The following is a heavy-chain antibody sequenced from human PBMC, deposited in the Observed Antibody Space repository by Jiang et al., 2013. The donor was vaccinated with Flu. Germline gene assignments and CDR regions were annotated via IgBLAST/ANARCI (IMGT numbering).Heavy chain of an antibody. Sequence: SVKVSCKASGYTFTSYAMNWVRQAPGQGLEWMGWINTNTGNPTYAQGFTGRFVFSLDTSVSTAYLQISSLKAEDTAVYYCAREMSLGGRRGYYYYYYGMDVWGQGTTVTVSS. CDR2: INTNTGNP. D-gene: IGHD3-16*01. CDR1: GYTFTSYA. J-gene: IGHJ6*02. CDR3: AREMSLGGRRGYYYYYYGMDV. V-gene: IGHV7-4-1*02.